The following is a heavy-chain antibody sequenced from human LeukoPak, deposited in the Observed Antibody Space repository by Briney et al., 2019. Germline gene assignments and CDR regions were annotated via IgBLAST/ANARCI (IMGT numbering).Heavy chain of an antibody. Sequence: ASVKVSCKASGYTFTSYAMNWVRQAPGQGLEWMGWINTNTGNPTYAQGFTGRFVFSLDTSVSTAYLQISSLKAEDTAVYYCARTVYDYVWGSYRGYDYWGQGTLVTVSS. CDR1: GYTFTSYA. D-gene: IGHD3-16*02. CDR2: INTNTGNP. V-gene: IGHV7-4-1*02. CDR3: ARTVYDYVWGSYRGYDY. J-gene: IGHJ4*02.